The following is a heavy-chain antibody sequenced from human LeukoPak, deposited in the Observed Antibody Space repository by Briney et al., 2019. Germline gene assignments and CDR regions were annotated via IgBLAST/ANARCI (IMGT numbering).Heavy chain of an antibody. CDR2: ISGSGGST. Sequence: PGGSLRLSCAASGFTFSSYAMSWVRQAPGKGLEWVSAISGSGGSTYYADSVKGRFTISRDNSKNTLYLQMNSLRAEDTAVSYCAKPGGVMSSTRTYFDYWGQGTLVTVSS. D-gene: IGHD3-16*01. CDR1: GFTFSSYA. J-gene: IGHJ4*02. CDR3: AKPGGVMSSTRTYFDY. V-gene: IGHV3-23*01.